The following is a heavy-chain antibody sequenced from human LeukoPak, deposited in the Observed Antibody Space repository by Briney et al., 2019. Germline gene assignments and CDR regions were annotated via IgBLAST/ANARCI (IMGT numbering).Heavy chain of an antibody. V-gene: IGHV3-7*04. D-gene: IGHD5-24*01. CDR3: ARETEMANLDY. CDR1: GFTFSSYW. CDR2: IKQDGSEK. Sequence: PGGCLRLSCTASGFTFSSYWMNWVRQAPGKGLEWVANIKQDGSEKYYVDSVKGRFTISRDNAKKSLYLQMNSLRAEDTAVYYCARETEMANLDYWGQGTLVTVSS. J-gene: IGHJ4*02.